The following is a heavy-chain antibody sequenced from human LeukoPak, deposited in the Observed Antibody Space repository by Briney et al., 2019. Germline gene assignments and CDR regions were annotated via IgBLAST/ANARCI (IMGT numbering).Heavy chain of an antibody. Sequence: GGPLRLSCAASGFTFSSYSMNWVRQAPGKGLEWVSSISSSSTYIYYADSVKGRFTISRDNAKNSLFLQMNSLRAEDTAVYYCARVTDYGDYVWFDYWGQGTLVTVSS. CDR1: GFTFSSYS. V-gene: IGHV3-21*01. D-gene: IGHD4-17*01. J-gene: IGHJ4*02. CDR3: ARVTDYGDYVWFDY. CDR2: ISSSSTYI.